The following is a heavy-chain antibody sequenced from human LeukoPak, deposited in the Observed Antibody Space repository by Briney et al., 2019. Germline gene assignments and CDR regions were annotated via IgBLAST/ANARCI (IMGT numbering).Heavy chain of an antibody. Sequence: SVKVSCKAFGGTFSSYAISWVRQAPGQGLEWMGGIIPIFGTANYAQKFQGRVTITADESTSTAYMELSSLRSEDTAVYYCARGVSGIVVVTPDDAFDIWGQGTMVTVSS. CDR3: ARGVSGIVVVTPDDAFDI. J-gene: IGHJ3*02. CDR2: IIPIFGTA. D-gene: IGHD2-21*02. V-gene: IGHV1-69*13. CDR1: GGTFSSYA.